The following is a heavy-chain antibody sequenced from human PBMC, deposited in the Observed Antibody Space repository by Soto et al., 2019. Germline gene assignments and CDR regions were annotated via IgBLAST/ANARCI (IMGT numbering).Heavy chain of an antibody. J-gene: IGHJ4*02. Sequence: QVQLVQSGAEVKRPGASVKASCKASGYTFTSYGISWVRQAPGQGLEWMGWINSNNGNTDYAQMLQGRLTMTTDTSTTTVYMELRSRRSDDTAVYFCARDTPSLQTTGGIDYWGQGTLVTVSS. CDR1: GYTFTSYG. CDR2: INSNNGNT. CDR3: ARDTPSLQTTGGIDY. V-gene: IGHV1-18*01. D-gene: IGHD7-27*01.